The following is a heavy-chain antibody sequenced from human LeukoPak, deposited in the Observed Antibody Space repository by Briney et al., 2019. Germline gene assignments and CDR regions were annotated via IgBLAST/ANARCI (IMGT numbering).Heavy chain of an antibody. CDR2: INPSGGST. CDR1: GYTFTSYY. J-gene: IGHJ6*03. Sequence: GASVKVSCKASGYTFTSYYMHWVRQAPGQGLEWMGIINPSGGSTSYAQKFQGRVTMTRDMSTSTVYMELSSLRSEDTAVYYCAREGGIARPPYLYYYIDVWGKGTTVTVSS. CDR3: AREGGIARPPYLYYYIDV. D-gene: IGHD6-6*01. V-gene: IGHV1-46*01.